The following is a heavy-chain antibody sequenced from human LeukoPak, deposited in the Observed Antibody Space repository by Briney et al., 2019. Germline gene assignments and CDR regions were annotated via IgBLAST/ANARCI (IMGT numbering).Heavy chain of an antibody. D-gene: IGHD2-2*01. CDR2: INPNSGGT. Sequence: ASVKVSCKASGYTFTGYYMHWVRQAPGQGLEWMGWINPNSGGTNYAQKFQGRVTMTRDTSISTAYMELSRLRSDDTAVYYCARDRFGVVVPAAIRGWFDPWGQGTLVTVSS. CDR1: GYTFTGYY. J-gene: IGHJ5*02. V-gene: IGHV1-2*02. CDR3: ARDRFGVVVPAAIRGWFDP.